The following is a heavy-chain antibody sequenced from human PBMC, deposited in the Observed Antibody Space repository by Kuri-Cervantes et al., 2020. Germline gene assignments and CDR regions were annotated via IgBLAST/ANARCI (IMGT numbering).Heavy chain of an antibody. CDR3: ARGQQRALADFDY. Sequence: ASVKVSCKASGYNYTSYDSNWVRQATGQGLEWMGWMNPNSGNTGYAQKFQGRDTMTRNTSISTAYMELSSLVSEDTAVYYCARGQQRALADFDYWGQGTLVTVSS. CDR2: MNPNSGNT. D-gene: IGHD6-13*01. V-gene: IGHV1-8*01. J-gene: IGHJ4*02. CDR1: GYNYTSYD.